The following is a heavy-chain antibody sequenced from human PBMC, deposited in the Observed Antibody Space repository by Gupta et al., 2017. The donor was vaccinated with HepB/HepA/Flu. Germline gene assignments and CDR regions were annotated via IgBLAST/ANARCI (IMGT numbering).Heavy chain of an antibody. Sequence: QVQLQESGPGLVKPSETLSLTCTVSGDSVSSGTCYWGWFRQPPGKGLEWIGHIYYSGSNNYNPYLKSRVTISVDTSKNQFSLKLTSVTAADTAVYFCARVAFELGVQYYYYYMDVWGKGTTVTVSS. V-gene: IGHV4-61*01. D-gene: IGHD3-10*01. CDR1: GDSVSSGTCY. J-gene: IGHJ6*03. CDR2: IYYSGSN. CDR3: ARVAFELGVQYYYYYMDV.